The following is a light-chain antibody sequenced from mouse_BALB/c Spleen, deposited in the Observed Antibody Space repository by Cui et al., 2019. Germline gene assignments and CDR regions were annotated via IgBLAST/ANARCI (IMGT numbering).Light chain of an antibody. CDR2: STS. CDR1: PSVSY. CDR3: QQWSSYPWT. V-gene: IGKV4-80*01. J-gene: IGKJ1*01. Sequence: QIVLTQSSAIMSASLGEEITLTCSASPSVSYMHWYQQKSGTSPKLLIYSTSNLASGVPSRFSGSGSWTFYSLTISSVEAEDAADYYCQQWSSYPWTFGGGTKLEIK.